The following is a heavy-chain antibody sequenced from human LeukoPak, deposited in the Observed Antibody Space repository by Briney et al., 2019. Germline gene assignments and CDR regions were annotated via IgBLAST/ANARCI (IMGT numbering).Heavy chain of an antibody. V-gene: IGHV4-59*12. CDR1: GGSISSYY. J-gene: IGHJ5*02. CDR2: IYHSGST. Sequence: PSETLSLTCTVSGGSISSYYWSWIRQPPGKGLEWIGYIYHSGSTYYNPSLKSRVTISVDRSKNQFSLKLSSVTAAGTAVYYCAREHAGRFFNWFDPWGQGTLVTVSS. D-gene: IGHD3-3*01. CDR3: AREHAGRFFNWFDP.